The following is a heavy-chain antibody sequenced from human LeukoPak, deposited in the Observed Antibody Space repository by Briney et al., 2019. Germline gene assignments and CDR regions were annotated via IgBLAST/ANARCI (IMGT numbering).Heavy chain of an antibody. CDR3: ASHSSGFFVDY. J-gene: IGHJ4*02. CDR1: GFTFSSYS. Sequence: TGGSLRLSCAASGFTFSSYSMNWVRQAPGKGLEWVSSISSSSYIYYADSVKGRFTISRDNAKNSLYLQMNSLRAEDTAVYYCASHSSGFFVDYWGQGTLVTVSS. V-gene: IGHV3-21*01. D-gene: IGHD6-19*01. CDR2: ISSSSYI.